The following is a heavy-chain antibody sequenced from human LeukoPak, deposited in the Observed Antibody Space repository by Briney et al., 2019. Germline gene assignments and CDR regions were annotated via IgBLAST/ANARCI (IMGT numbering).Heavy chain of an antibody. D-gene: IGHD3-3*01. V-gene: IGHV4-4*02. CDR3: ARDRAGFWSGYYYAFDI. Sequence: SETLSVTCAVSGGSISSSNWWSWIRQPPGKVLEWIGEIYHSGSTNYNPSLKSRVTISVDTSKNQFSLKLSSVTAADTAVYYCARDRAGFWSGYYYAFDIWGQGTMVTVSS. CDR2: IYHSGST. J-gene: IGHJ3*02. CDR1: GGSISSSNW.